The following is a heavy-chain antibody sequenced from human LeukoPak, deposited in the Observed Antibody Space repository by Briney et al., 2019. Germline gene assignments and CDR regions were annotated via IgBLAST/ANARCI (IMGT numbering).Heavy chain of an antibody. Sequence: SGGSLRLSCAASGFTFSDNYMSWIRQAPGKGLEWVAYISSSGTTIYYADSVKGRFTISRDNVKNSLYLQMSSLRAEDTAVYYCARGRSSSLTLNYWGQGTLVTVSS. CDR2: ISSSGTTI. CDR3: ARGRSSSLTLNY. D-gene: IGHD6-6*01. J-gene: IGHJ4*02. V-gene: IGHV3-11*04. CDR1: GFTFSDNY.